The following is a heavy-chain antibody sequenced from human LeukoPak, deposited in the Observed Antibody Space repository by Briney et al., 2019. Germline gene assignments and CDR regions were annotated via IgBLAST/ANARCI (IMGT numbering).Heavy chain of an antibody. Sequence: PGGSLRLSCAASGFTFSSYEMNWVRQAPGKGLEWVSYISSSGSTIYYADSVKGRFTIPRDNAKNSLYLQMNSLRAEDTAVYYCARDAPITIQQNYYYYYGMDVWGQGTTVTVSS. CDR3: ARDAPITIQQNYYYYYGMDV. CDR2: ISSSGSTI. J-gene: IGHJ6*02. V-gene: IGHV3-48*03. CDR1: GFTFSSYE. D-gene: IGHD3-3*01.